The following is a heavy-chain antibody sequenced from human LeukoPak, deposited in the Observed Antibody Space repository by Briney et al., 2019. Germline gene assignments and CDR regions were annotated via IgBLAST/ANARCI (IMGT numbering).Heavy chain of an antibody. CDR1: GGSISSYY. Sequence: SETLSLTCTVSGGSISSYYWSWIRQPPVKGLEWIGYIYYSGSTNYNPSLKSRVTISVDTSKNQFSLKLSSVTAADTAVYYCARGDRGDQLPLGYFDYWGQGTLVTVSS. CDR3: ARGDRGDQLPLGYFDY. V-gene: IGHV4-59*01. CDR2: IYYSGST. J-gene: IGHJ4*02. D-gene: IGHD2-2*01.